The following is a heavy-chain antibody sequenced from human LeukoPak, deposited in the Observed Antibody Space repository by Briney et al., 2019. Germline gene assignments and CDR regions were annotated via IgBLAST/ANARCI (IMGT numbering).Heavy chain of an antibody. Sequence: AGGSLRLSSAASGFTVSSNYMSWVRQASGKGLEWVSVIYSGGSTYYADSVKGRFSISRDNSKNTVYLQLNSLRAEDTAVYFCARLGPNDFRSGYNYWGQGTLVTVSS. CDR2: IYSGGST. CDR3: ARLGPNDFRSGYNY. J-gene: IGHJ4*02. D-gene: IGHD3-3*01. CDR1: GFTVSSNY. V-gene: IGHV3-66*01.